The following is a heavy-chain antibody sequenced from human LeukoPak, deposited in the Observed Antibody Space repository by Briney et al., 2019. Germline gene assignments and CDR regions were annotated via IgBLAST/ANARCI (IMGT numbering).Heavy chain of an antibody. J-gene: IGHJ6*02. CDR3: AREVDRGYYYYGMDV. V-gene: IGHV3-11*01. D-gene: IGHD3-10*01. CDR1: GFTFCDYY. Sequence: GGSLRLSCAASGFTFCDYYMSWIRQAPGKGLEWVSYISHSSSSIYYADSVKGRFTISRDNAKNSLYLQMNSLRAEDTAVYYCAREVDRGYYYYGMDVWGQGTTVAVSS. CDR2: ISHSSSSI.